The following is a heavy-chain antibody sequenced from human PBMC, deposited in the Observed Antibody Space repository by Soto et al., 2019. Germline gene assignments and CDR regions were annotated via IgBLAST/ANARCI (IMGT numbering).Heavy chain of an antibody. CDR3: AKDVEPGDGYNLYFDY. Sequence: GGSLRLYCVASGFTFSAYSMNWVRQAPGKGPEWLSYISGNNANIYYADSVKGRFTISRDNSKNTLYLQMNSLRAEDTAVYYCAKDVEPGDGYNLYFDYWGQGTLVTVSS. CDR2: ISGNNANI. CDR1: GFTFSAYS. D-gene: IGHD5-12*01. V-gene: IGHV3-48*01. J-gene: IGHJ4*02.